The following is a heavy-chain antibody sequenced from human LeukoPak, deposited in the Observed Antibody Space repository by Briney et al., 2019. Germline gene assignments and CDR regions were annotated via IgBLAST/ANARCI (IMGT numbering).Heavy chain of an antibody. CDR1: GGSVTSHN. V-gene: IGHV4-59*08. CDR3: ARLSRGAGLAIDY. CDR2: IYYSGST. D-gene: IGHD3-10*01. Sequence: SETLSLTCTVSGGSVTSHNWNWIRQPPGKGLEWIGYIYYSGSTSYNPSLKSRVTISIDTSTKQFSLKLSSVTAADTAVYYCARLSRGAGLAIDYWGQGTLVTVSS. J-gene: IGHJ4*02.